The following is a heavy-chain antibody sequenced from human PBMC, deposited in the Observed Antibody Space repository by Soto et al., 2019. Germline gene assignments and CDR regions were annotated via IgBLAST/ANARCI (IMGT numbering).Heavy chain of an antibody. J-gene: IGHJ3*02. V-gene: IGHV2-5*01. CDR1: GFSLSPSGVG. CDR3: ARGLAARPVLAFDI. D-gene: IGHD6-6*01. Sequence: QGTLKESGPTLVKPTQPLTLTCSFSGFSLSPSGVGVGWIRQPPGKALEWLAHIYWSGEENYRPSLKTRLSITKDTSKNQVVQTMTTMDPVDTATYYCARGLAARPVLAFDIWGQGTVVTVSS. CDR2: IYWSGEE.